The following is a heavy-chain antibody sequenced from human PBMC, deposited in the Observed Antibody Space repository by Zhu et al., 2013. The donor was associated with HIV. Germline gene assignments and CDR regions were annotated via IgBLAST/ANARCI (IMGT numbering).Heavy chain of an antibody. CDR2: IYYSGST. J-gene: IGHJ4*02. D-gene: IGHD2-2*01. Sequence: QVQLQESGPGLVKPSETLSLTCTVSGGSISSYYWSWIRQPPGKGLEWIGYIYYSGSTNYNPSLKSRVTISVDTSKNQFSLKLSSVTAADTAVYYCARAQLLPATILDYWGQGTLVTVSS. CDR1: GGSISSYY. CDR3: ARAQLLPATILDY. V-gene: IGHV4-59*01.